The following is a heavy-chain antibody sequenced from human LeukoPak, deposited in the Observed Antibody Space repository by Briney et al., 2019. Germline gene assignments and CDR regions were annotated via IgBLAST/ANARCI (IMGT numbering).Heavy chain of an antibody. CDR2: ISSNGGST. V-gene: IGHV3-64*01. J-gene: IGHJ6*02. CDR1: GFTFSSYA. D-gene: IGHD1-26*01. Sequence: GGSLRLSCAASGFTFSSYAMHWVRQAPGKGLEYVSAISSNGGSTYYANSVKGRFTISRDNSKNTLYLQMGSLRAEDMAVYYCARAPRIGGTYSYYYYGMDVWGQGTTVTVSS. CDR3: ARAPRIGGTYSYYYYGMDV.